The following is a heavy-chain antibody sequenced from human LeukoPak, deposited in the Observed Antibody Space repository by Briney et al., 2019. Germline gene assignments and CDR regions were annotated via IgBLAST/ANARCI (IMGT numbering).Heavy chain of an antibody. V-gene: IGHV4-59*08. D-gene: IGHD3-10*01. CDR3: ARYGSGTYPRFDY. CDR1: GGSIRGYY. CDR2: IYYSGST. Sequence: SETLSLTCTVSGGSIRGYYWSWIRQPPGKGLEWIGYIYYSGSTNYNPSLQSRVTISVDTSKNQFSLNLTSVTAADAAVYYCARYGSGTYPRFDYWGQGILVTVSS. J-gene: IGHJ4*02.